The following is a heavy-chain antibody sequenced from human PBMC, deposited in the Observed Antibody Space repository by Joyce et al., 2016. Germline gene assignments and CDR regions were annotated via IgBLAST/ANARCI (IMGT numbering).Heavy chain of an antibody. D-gene: IGHD5-12*01. V-gene: IGHV4-4*02. CDR1: GGSISSAHW. Sequence: QVQLQESGPGLVKPSGTLSLTCAVSGGSISSAHWWRWVRQPPGKGLEWIGEIYLGGSTTDNPSLMSRVTISVDKSKNQRSLKMNSVTAADTAVYYCARNGAYSQDSWGQGTLVTVSS. CDR2: IYLGGST. CDR3: ARNGAYSQDS. J-gene: IGHJ5*01.